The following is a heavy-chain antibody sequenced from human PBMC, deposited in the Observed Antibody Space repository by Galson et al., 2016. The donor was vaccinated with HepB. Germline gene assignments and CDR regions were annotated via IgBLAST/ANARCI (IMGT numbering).Heavy chain of an antibody. CDR2: LHTSGAT. D-gene: IGHD3-3*01. J-gene: IGHJ4*02. V-gene: IGHV3-23*01. CDR3: AIWEWGLPPC. Sequence: SLRLSCAASGFTFSISVMNWVRQAPGQGLEWVSGLHTSGATYYADSVRGRFTIARDNSKNTLYLQMSSLRAEDTSVYYCAIWEWGLPPCWGQGTLVTVSS. CDR1: GFTFSISV.